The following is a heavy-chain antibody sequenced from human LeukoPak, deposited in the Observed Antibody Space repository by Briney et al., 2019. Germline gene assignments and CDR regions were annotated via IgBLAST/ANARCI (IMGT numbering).Heavy chain of an antibody. CDR1: GFTFSGYS. V-gene: IGHV3-21*01. J-gene: IGHJ4*02. D-gene: IGHD1-26*01. CDR2: ISSSSTYI. CDR3: AKDLRGSYYPDC. Sequence: PGGSLRVSCAVSGFTFSGYSMNWVRQAPGKGLEWVSSISSSSTYIYYADSVKGRFAISRDNAKSSLYLQMNSLRAEDTAVYYCAKDLRGSYYPDCWGQGTLVTVSS.